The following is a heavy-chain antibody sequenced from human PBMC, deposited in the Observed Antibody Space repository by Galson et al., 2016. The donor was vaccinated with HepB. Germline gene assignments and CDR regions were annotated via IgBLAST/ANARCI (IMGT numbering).Heavy chain of an antibody. CDR2: VVGAGITT. D-gene: IGHD1/OR15-1a*01. J-gene: IGHJ4*02. CDR3: ASQQHCPSFDY. V-gene: IGHV3-23*01. Sequence: SLRLSCAASGFTSSTYVLSWVRQAPGQGREWVSGVVGAGITTYYATSVQGRFTFSRDTSKNPLSLQMDSVTAEDTAIYYCASQQHCPSFDYWGQGVLVTVSS. CDR1: GFTSSTYV.